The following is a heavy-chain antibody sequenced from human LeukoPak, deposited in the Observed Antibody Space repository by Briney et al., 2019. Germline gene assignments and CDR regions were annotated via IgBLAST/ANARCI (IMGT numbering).Heavy chain of an antibody. V-gene: IGHV3-7*01. Sequence: GGSLRLSCAASGFTFSSYWMTWVRQVPGKGLEWVANIKPDGSDKYYADSVKGRFTISRDNAKNSLYLQKNSLRAEDTAVYYCARDYFSSGIPNWFDPWGQGTLVTVSS. CDR3: ARDYFSSGIPNWFDP. CDR1: GFTFSSYW. D-gene: IGHD6-19*01. J-gene: IGHJ5*02. CDR2: IKPDGSDK.